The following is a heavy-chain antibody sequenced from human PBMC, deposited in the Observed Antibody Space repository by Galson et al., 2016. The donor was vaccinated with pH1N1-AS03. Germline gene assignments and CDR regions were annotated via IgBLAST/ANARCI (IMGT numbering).Heavy chain of an antibody. CDR3: ANRGDTLGFFES. D-gene: IGHD4-17*01. CDR2: ISGLGEST. J-gene: IGHJ4*02. Sequence: SLRLSCAASGFVFSNYAMTWVRQAPGKGLQWVSTISGLGESTKYADSVKGRFTISRDNSKNTVNLHMNSLRVEDTAVYYCANRGDTLGFFESWRQGTLVTVSS. CDR1: GFVFSNYA. V-gene: IGHV3-23*01.